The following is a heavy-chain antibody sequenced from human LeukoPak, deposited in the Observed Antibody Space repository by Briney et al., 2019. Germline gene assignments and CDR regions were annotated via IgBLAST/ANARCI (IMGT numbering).Heavy chain of an antibody. V-gene: IGHV1-2*02. CDR2: INPNSGGT. D-gene: IGHD2-2*01. Sequence: GASVMVSCKASGYTFTRYYMHWVRQAPGQGLEWMGWINPNSGGTNYAQKFQGRVTMTRDTSISTAYMELSRLRSDDTAVYYCARPPNCSSTRCWYFDYWGQGTLVTVSS. CDR1: GYTFTRYY. J-gene: IGHJ4*02. CDR3: ARPPNCSSTRCWYFDY.